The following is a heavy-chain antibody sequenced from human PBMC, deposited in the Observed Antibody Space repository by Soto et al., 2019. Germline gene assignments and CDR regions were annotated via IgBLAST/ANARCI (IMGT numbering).Heavy chain of an antibody. CDR2: IWYDGSNK. V-gene: IGHV3-33*01. CDR3: ARGVRYCSCGSCYSGWFDP. CDR1: GFTFSSYG. J-gene: IGHJ5*02. Sequence: QVQLVESGGGVVQPGRSLRLSCAASGFTFSSYGMHWVRQAPGKGLEWVAVIWYDGSNKYYADSVKGRFTISRDNSKNSLYLQMNSLRAEDTAVYYCARGVRYCSCGSCYSGWFDPWGQGTLVTVSS. D-gene: IGHD2-15*01.